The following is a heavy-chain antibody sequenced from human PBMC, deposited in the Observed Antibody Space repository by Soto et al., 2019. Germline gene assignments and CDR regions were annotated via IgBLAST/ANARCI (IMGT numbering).Heavy chain of an antibody. V-gene: IGHV4-61*03. CDR2: IYYTGGT. CDR3: ARLEVGLDY. J-gene: IGHJ4*02. CDR1: GGSVSSGSYY. D-gene: IGHD2-2*01. Sequence: QVQLQESGPGLVKPSETLSLTCSVSGGSVSSGSYYWSWIRQSPEKGLEWIGYIYYTGGTKYNPSLTGRVTISADTSRNHFSLKLTSVTAADTAVYYCARLEVGLDYWGQGVLVTVSS.